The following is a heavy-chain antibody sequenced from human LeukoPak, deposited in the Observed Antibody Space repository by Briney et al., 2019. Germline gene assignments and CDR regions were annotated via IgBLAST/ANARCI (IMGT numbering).Heavy chain of an antibody. D-gene: IGHD3-22*01. J-gene: IGHJ4*02. CDR3: AKPYDSSGYYYIDY. V-gene: IGHV3-23*01. CDR2: INGSGGST. Sequence: GGSLRLSCAASGFTFTSYPMSWVRQAPGKGLEWVSAINGSGGSTYYADSVKGRFTISRDNSKNTLYLQMNNMSAEDTAVYYCAKPYDSSGYYYIDYWGQGTLVTVSS. CDR1: GFTFTSYP.